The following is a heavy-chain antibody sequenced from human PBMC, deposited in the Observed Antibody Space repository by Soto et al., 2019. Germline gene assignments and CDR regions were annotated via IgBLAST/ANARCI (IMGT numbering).Heavy chain of an antibody. J-gene: IGHJ4*02. CDR3: ARGRPNYYGSGSYLP. Sequence: SETLSLTCAVSGGSISSGGYSWSWIRQPPGKGLEWIGYIYHSGSTYYNPSLKSRVTISVDTSKNQFSLKLSSVTAADTAVYYCARGRPNYYGSGSYLPWGQGTLVTVSS. V-gene: IGHV4-30-2*01. D-gene: IGHD3-10*01. CDR1: GGSISSGGYS. CDR2: IYHSGST.